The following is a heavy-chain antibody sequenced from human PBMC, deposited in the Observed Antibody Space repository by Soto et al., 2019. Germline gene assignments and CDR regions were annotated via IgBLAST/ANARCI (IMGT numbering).Heavy chain of an antibody. CDR3: AKDGCSSTSCYAYYYYYGMDV. Sequence: GGSLRLSCAASGFTFDDYTMHWVRQAPGKGLEWVSLISWDGGSTYYADSVKGRFTISRDNSKNSLYLQMNSLRTEDTALYYCAKDGCSSTSCYAYYYYYGMDVWGQGTTVTVSS. D-gene: IGHD2-2*01. V-gene: IGHV3-43*01. CDR2: ISWDGGST. J-gene: IGHJ6*02. CDR1: GFTFDDYT.